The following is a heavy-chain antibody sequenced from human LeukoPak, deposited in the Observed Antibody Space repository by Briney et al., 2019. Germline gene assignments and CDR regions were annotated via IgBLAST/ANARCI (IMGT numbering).Heavy chain of an antibody. V-gene: IGHV3-53*01. J-gene: IGHJ4*02. CDR3: ARVGYYASGPFSYFDY. CDR1: GVIVSRNF. CDR2: MYAGGTT. D-gene: IGHD3-10*01. Sequence: GGSLRLSCAASGVIVSRNFMSWVRQAPGKGLQWVAIMYAGGTTDYSDSVRGRFHISRDSSNNTLSLQINSLRAEDTAVYYCARVGYYASGPFSYFDYWGQGTLVTVSS.